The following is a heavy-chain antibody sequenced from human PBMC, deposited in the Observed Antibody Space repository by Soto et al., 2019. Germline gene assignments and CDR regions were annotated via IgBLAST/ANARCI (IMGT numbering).Heavy chain of an antibody. D-gene: IGHD6-19*01. Sequence: EVQLVESGGGLVKPGGSMRLSCEASGFTFTSDSMTWVRQAPGKGLEWVSSISSHGRDIFYADSVKGRFTISRDNAKDSLHLQMNSLTGEDSAVYYCARGAALAGKLDLWGQGTRVTVSS. CDR1: GFTFTSDS. V-gene: IGHV3-21*06. CDR2: ISSHGRDI. J-gene: IGHJ4*02. CDR3: ARGAALAGKLDL.